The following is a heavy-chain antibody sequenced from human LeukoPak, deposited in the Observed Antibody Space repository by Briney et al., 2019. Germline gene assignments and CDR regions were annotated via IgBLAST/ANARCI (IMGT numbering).Heavy chain of an antibody. D-gene: IGHD1-26*01. CDR3: ARDRASGTYCLDY. V-gene: IGHV1-18*01. CDR2: ISAYNGNT. Sequence: SVNVSCKASGYTFTNYSITWVRQAPGQGLEWMGWISAYNGNTNYAQKLQGRVTMTTDTSTSTAYMELRNLRSDDTAVYYCARDRASGTYCLDYWGQGTLVTVSS. J-gene: IGHJ4*02. CDR1: GYTFTNYS.